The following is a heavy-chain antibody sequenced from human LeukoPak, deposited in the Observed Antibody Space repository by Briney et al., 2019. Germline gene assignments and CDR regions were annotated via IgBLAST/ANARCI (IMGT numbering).Heavy chain of an antibody. J-gene: IGHJ6*03. CDR2: ISGSGGST. CDR3: AKGGYTNYYYYMDV. D-gene: IGHD6-25*01. Sequence: GGSLRLSCAASGFTFNNYAMSWVRQAPRKGLEWVSAISGSGGSTYYADSVKGLFTISRDNSKNTLYLQMNSLRAEDTAVYYCAKGGYTNYYYYMDVWAKGPRSPSP. V-gene: IGHV3-23*01. CDR1: GFTFNNYA.